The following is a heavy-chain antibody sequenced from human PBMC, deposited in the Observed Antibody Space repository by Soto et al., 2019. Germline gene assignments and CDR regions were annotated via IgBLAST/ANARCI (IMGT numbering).Heavy chain of an antibody. CDR3: ARMLYDYVWGSYRPDHYYYGMDV. J-gene: IGHJ6*02. D-gene: IGHD3-16*02. Sequence: GGSLRLSCAASGFTFSSYGMHWVRQAPGKGLEWVAVIWYDGSNKYYADSVKGRFTISRDNSKNTLYLQMNSLRAEDTAVYYCARMLYDYVWGSYRPDHYYYGMDVWGQGTTVTV. CDR1: GFTFSSYG. CDR2: IWYDGSNK. V-gene: IGHV3-33*01.